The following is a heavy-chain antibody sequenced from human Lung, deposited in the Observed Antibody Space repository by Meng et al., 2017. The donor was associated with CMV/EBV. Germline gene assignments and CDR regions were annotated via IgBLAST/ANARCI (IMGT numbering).Heavy chain of an antibody. D-gene: IGHD3-10*01. Sequence: QVQLRESGPALVRTSETLSLTCAVSGDSITHHNWWAWVRQPPGKGLEWIGEIPHRGSSAYNPSLKSRVSMSIDKSKNQFSLKLTSVTAADTAVYHCLRRSGGSVWGQGTLVTVSS. CDR2: IPHRGSS. CDR3: LRRSGGSV. J-gene: IGHJ1*01. CDR1: GDSITHHNW. V-gene: IGHV4-4*02.